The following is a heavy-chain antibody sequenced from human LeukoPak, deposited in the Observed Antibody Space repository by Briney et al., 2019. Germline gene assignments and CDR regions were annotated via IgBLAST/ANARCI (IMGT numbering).Heavy chain of an antibody. Sequence: SVKVSCKTSGGTFNNSAISWVRQAPGQGLEWLGGIMPLFGTAGYAQKFQGRVTITKDESTRTVYLELTSLTSDDTDVYYCARDVHGDYGSGWFDPWGKGTLVSVSS. CDR3: ARDVHGDYGSGWFDP. CDR1: GGTFNNSA. D-gene: IGHD4-17*01. V-gene: IGHV1-69*05. J-gene: IGHJ5*02. CDR2: IMPLFGTA.